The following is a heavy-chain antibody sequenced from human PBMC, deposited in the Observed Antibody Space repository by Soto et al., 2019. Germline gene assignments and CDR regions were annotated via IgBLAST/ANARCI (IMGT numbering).Heavy chain of an antibody. J-gene: IGHJ6*02. Sequence: ASVKVSCKASGGTFSSYAISWARQAPGQGLEWMGGIIPIFGTANYAQKFQGRVTITADKSTSTAYMELSSLRSEDTAVYYCARGLEPLNYDFWSGVGYYYGMDVWGQGTTVTVSS. D-gene: IGHD3-3*01. CDR3: ARGLEPLNYDFWSGVGYYYGMDV. CDR2: IIPIFGTA. CDR1: GGTFSSYA. V-gene: IGHV1-69*06.